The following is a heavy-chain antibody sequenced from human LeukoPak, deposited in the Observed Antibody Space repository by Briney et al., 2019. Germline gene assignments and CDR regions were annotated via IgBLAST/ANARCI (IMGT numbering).Heavy chain of an antibody. D-gene: IGHD6-13*01. CDR1: GFTVSSNY. Sequence: GGSLRLSCAASGFTVSSNYMSWVRQAPGKGLEWVSVIYSGGNTYYADSVKGRFTISRDNSKNTLYLQMNSLRAEDTAVYYCAKTAYSSSWYFDYWGQGTLVTVSS. J-gene: IGHJ4*02. CDR2: IYSGGNT. CDR3: AKTAYSSSWYFDY. V-gene: IGHV3-66*01.